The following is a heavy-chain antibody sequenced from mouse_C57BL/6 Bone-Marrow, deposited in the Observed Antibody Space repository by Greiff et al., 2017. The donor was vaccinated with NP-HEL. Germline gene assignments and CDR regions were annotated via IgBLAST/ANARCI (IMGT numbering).Heavy chain of an antibody. D-gene: IGHD1-1*01. V-gene: IGHV1-62-2*01. CDR3: ARHEEITTVAYWYFDV. J-gene: IGHJ1*03. CDR1: GYTFTEYT. Sequence: VKLVESGAELVKPGASVKLSCKASGYTFTEYTIHWVKQRSGQGLEWIGWFYPGSGSIKYNEKFKDKATLTADKSSSTVYMELSRLTSEDSAVYFCARHEEITTVAYWYFDVWGTGTTVTVSS. CDR2: FYPGSGSI.